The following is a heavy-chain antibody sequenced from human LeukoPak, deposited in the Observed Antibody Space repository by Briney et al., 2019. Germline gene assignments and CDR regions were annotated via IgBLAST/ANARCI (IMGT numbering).Heavy chain of an antibody. Sequence: ASVKVSCKASGYTFTSYYMHWVRQAPGQGLEWMGIINPSGGSTSYAQKFQGRVTMTRDTSTSTVYMELSSLRSEDTAVYYCAREGRFLEWLSCAFDIWGQGTMVTVSS. J-gene: IGHJ3*02. V-gene: IGHV1-46*01. CDR3: AREGRFLEWLSCAFDI. D-gene: IGHD3-3*01. CDR2: INPSGGST. CDR1: GYTFTSYY.